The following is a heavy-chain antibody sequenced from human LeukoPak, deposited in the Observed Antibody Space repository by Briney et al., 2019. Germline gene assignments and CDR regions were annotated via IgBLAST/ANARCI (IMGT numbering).Heavy chain of an antibody. CDR1: GGSFSGYY. V-gene: IGHV4-34*01. CDR3: ARGQLGWHCVNRYNWFDP. CDR2: INHSGST. Sequence: PSETLSLTCAVYGGSFSGYYWSWIRQPPGKGLEWIGEINHSGSTNYNPSLKSRVTISVDTSKNQFSLKLSSVTAADTAVYYCARGQLGWHCVNRYNWFDPSGQGTLVSVSS. D-gene: IGHD1-14*01. J-gene: IGHJ5*02.